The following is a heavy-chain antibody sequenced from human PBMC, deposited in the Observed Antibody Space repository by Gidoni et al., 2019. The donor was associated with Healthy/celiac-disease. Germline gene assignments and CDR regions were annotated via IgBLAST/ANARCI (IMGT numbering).Heavy chain of an antibody. D-gene: IGHD4-17*01. Sequence: EVQLVESGGGLVQPGGSLRLSCAASGFTFSSYEMNWVRQAPGKGLEWVSYISSSGSTIYYAYSVKGRFTISRDNAKNSLYLQMNSLRAEDTAVYYCASSTYGDYEGGYYYYYGMDVWGQGTTVTVSS. J-gene: IGHJ6*02. CDR2: ISSSGSTI. CDR1: GFTFSSYE. V-gene: IGHV3-48*03. CDR3: ASSTYGDYEGGYYYYYGMDV.